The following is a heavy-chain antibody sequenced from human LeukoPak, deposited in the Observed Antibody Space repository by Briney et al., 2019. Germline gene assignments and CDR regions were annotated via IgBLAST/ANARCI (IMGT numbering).Heavy chain of an antibody. CDR2: IYYSGST. D-gene: IGHD5-24*01. V-gene: IGHV4-59*01. Sequence: SETLSLTCTVSGGSISSYYWSWIRQPPGKGLEWIGYIYYSGSTNYNPSLKSRVTISVDTSKNQFSLKLSSVTAADTAVYYCARAGDGYTIWAFDIWGQGTMVTVSS. CDR1: GGSISSYY. CDR3: ARAGDGYTIWAFDI. J-gene: IGHJ3*02.